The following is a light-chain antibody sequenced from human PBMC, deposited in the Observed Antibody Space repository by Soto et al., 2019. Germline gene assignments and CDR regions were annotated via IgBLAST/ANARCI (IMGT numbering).Light chain of an antibody. V-gene: IGKV3-20*01. CDR3: QYYDSFRT. CDR1: QSVSSNY. J-gene: IGKJ1*01. CDR2: GIS. Sequence: EVVLTQSPGTLSLSPGERATLSCRASQSVSSNYFAWYQQKPGQAPRLLIYGISSRATGIPDRFSGSGSGTDFTLTISRLEPEDFAVYFCQYYDSFRTFGQGTKVDIK.